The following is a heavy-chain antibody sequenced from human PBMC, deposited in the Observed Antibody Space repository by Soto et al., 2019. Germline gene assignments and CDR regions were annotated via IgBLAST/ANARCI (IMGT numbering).Heavy chain of an antibody. D-gene: IGHD2-2*01. Sequence: QVQLVQSGAEVKKPGSSVKVSCKASGGTFSSYTISWVRQAPGQGLEWMARIIPILGIANYAQKFKGRVTITADKSTSTAYMELSSLRSEDTAVYYCARGSSSTSFDYYYYMDVWGKGTTVTVSS. CDR3: ARGSSSTSFDYYYYMDV. CDR1: GGTFSSYT. CDR2: IIPILGIA. J-gene: IGHJ6*03. V-gene: IGHV1-69*02.